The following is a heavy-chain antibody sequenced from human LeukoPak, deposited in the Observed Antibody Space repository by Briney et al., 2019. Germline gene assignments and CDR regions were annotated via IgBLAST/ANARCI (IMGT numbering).Heavy chain of an antibody. V-gene: IGHV1-2*02. Sequence: ASVKVSCKASGYTFTGYYMHWVRQAPGQGLEWMGWIYPNSGGTNYAQKFQGRVTMTRDTSISTAYMELSRLRSDDTAVYYCARESAGYCGGDCYSNWFDPWGQGTLVTVSS. CDR1: GYTFTGYY. D-gene: IGHD2-21*01. CDR2: IYPNSGGT. CDR3: ARESAGYCGGDCYSNWFDP. J-gene: IGHJ5*02.